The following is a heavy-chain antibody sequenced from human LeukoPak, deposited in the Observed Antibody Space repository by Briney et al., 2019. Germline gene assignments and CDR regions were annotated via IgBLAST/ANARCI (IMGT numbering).Heavy chain of an antibody. J-gene: IGHJ1*01. CDR1: GYTFTSYY. CDR2: INPSGGST. D-gene: IGHD3-22*01. CDR3: AKDYYDSSGYFNYFQH. V-gene: IGHV1-46*01. Sequence: ASVKVSCKASGYTFTSYYMHWVRQAPGQGLEWMGIINPSGGSTSYAQKFQGRVTMTRDTSTSTVYMELSSLRSEDTAVYYCAKDYYDSSGYFNYFQHWGQGTLVTVSS.